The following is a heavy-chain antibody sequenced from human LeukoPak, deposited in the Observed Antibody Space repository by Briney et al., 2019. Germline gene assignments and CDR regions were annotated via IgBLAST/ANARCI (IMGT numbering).Heavy chain of an antibody. CDR2: IIPIFGTA. Sequence: SVKVSCKASGGTFSSYAISWVRQAPGQGLEWMGRIIPIFGTANYAQKFQGGVTITTDESTSTAYTELSSLRSEDTAVYYCARGPQLVLAFDIWGQGTMVTVSS. D-gene: IGHD6-6*01. V-gene: IGHV1-69*05. J-gene: IGHJ3*02. CDR3: ARGPQLVLAFDI. CDR1: GGTFSSYA.